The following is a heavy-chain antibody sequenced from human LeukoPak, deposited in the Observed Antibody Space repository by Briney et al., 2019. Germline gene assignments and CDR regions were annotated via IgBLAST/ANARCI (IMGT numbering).Heavy chain of an antibody. Sequence: ASVKVSCKASGYTLTGYYLHWVRQAPGQGLEWMGWINPNSGGTNHAQKFQGKVTMTTDTSISTISTAYMELSGLTSDDTAVYYCARENNWNSHPLLDYWGQGIRVTVSS. CDR2: INPNSGGT. CDR1: GYTLTGYY. CDR3: ARENNWNSHPLLDY. J-gene: IGHJ4*02. V-gene: IGHV1-2*02. D-gene: IGHD1-7*01.